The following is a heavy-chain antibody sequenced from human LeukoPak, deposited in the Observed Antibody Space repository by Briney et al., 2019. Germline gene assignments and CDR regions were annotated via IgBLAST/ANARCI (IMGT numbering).Heavy chain of an antibody. D-gene: IGHD3-10*01. CDR3: ARAPGVLWFGELFFDY. V-gene: IGHV4-59*01. CDR2: IYYSGST. Sequence: PSETLSLTCTVSGGPISSYYWSWIRQPPGKGLEWIGYIYYSGSTNYNPSLKSRVTISVDTSKNQFSLKLSSVTAADTAVYYCARAPGVLWFGELFFDYWGQGTLVTVSS. CDR1: GGPISSYY. J-gene: IGHJ4*02.